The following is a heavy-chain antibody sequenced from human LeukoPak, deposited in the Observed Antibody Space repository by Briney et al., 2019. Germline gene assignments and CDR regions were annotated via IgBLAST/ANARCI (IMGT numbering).Heavy chain of an antibody. J-gene: IGHJ4*02. CDR1: GFTFTNFA. Sequence: PGGSLRLSCAASGFTFTNFAMNWVRQAPGKGLGWVSTISDSNGRTYYAGSVKGRFTISRDNSKNTLYLHMNSLRADDTAVYYCAKHLYSSGGFDYWGQGTLVTVSS. CDR3: AKHLYSSGGFDY. CDR2: ISDSNGRT. V-gene: IGHV3-23*01. D-gene: IGHD6-25*01.